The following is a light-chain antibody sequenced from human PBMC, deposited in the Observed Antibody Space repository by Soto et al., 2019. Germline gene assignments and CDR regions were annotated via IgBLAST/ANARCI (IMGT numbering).Light chain of an antibody. CDR3: VQRTTWPWP. J-gene: IGKJ1*01. CDR2: DAS. CDR1: QSVSVH. V-gene: IGKV3-11*01. Sequence: EIVLTQSPGTLSLSPGERATLSCRVSQSVSVHLAWYQQKPGQAPRLLIYDASNRATGIPARFSGSGSGTDFTLTISSLEPEDFAVYHCVQRTTWPWPCGQGSKVEIK.